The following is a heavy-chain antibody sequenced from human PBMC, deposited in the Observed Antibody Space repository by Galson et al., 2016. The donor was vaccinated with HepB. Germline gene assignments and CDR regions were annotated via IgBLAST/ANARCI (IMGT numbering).Heavy chain of an antibody. D-gene: IGHD4-23*01. CDR1: GFTFRTYN. CDR3: ARHRDGGNSYGMDV. CDR2: IHYSGNT. Sequence: LRLSCAASGFTFRTYNMNWVRQAPGKGLEWIGSIHYSGNTYYNPSLKSRVTISGDTSKNPFSLKLSSVTAADTAVYYCARHRDGGNSYGMDVWGQGTTVTVSS. V-gene: IGHV4-39*01. J-gene: IGHJ6*02.